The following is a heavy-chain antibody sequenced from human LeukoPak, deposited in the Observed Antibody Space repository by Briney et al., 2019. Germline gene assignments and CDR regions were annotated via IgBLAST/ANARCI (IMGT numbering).Heavy chain of an antibody. CDR1: GGSISSSSYY. Sequence: SETLSLTCTVSGGSISSSSYYWGWIRQPPGKGLEWIGSIYYSGSTYYNPSLKSRVTISVDTSKNQFSLKLSSVTAADTAVYYCARDMPTGDDGWGAFDIWGQGTMVTVSS. CDR2: IYYSGST. CDR3: ARDMPTGDDGWGAFDI. D-gene: IGHD7-27*01. V-gene: IGHV4-39*07. J-gene: IGHJ3*02.